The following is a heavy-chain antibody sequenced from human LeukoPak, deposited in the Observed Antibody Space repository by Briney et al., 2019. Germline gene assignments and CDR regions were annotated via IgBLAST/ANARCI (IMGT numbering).Heavy chain of an antibody. Sequence: ASVRVSCKASGYTFTGCYMHWVRQAPGQGLEWMGWINPNSGGTNYAQKFQGRVTMTRDTSISTAYMELSRLRSDDTAVYYCARKGEVRAYYYDSSGYFAFDIWGQGTMDTVSS. D-gene: IGHD3-22*01. J-gene: IGHJ3*02. CDR3: ARKGEVRAYYYDSSGYFAFDI. V-gene: IGHV1-2*02. CDR2: INPNSGGT. CDR1: GYTFTGCY.